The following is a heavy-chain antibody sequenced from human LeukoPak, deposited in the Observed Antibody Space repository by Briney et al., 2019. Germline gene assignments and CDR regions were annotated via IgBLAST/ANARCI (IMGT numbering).Heavy chain of an antibody. CDR2: IWYDGSNK. CDR1: GFSFSSYG. Sequence: GGSLRLSCAASGFSFSSYGMHWVRQAPGKGLEWVAVIWYDGSNKYYADSVKGRFTISRDNSKNTLYLQMNSLRAEDTAVYYCARDSYSSSWQVQYFQHWGQGTLVTVSS. V-gene: IGHV3-33*01. CDR3: ARDSYSSSWQVQYFQH. J-gene: IGHJ1*01. D-gene: IGHD6-13*01.